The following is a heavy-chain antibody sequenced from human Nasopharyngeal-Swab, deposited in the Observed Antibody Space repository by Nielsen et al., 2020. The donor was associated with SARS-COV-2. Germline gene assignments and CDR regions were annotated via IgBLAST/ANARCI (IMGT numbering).Heavy chain of an antibody. CDR2: ISGSGFT. J-gene: IGHJ5*02. Sequence: WIRQRPGKGLEWVSSISGSGFTYYSDSVKGRFTISRDNSMDTLYLQMNSLRAEDTATYYCAKDWLYTSAWYGGSWGQGTLVTVSS. V-gene: IGHV3-23*01. CDR3: AKDWLYTSAWYGGS. D-gene: IGHD3-22*01.